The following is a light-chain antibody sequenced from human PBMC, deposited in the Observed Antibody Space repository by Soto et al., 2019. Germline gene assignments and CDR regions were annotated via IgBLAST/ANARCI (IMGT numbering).Light chain of an antibody. J-gene: IGKJ5*01. CDR1: QNISIW. Sequence: DIQMTQSPSTLSASVGDRVTITCRASQNISIWLAWYQQRPGRAPRLLIYDSSSLESGVPSTFSGSGSGTEFSLTISNLRPDDFATYYYQHYHSFSITFGQGTRLE. CDR2: DSS. V-gene: IGKV1-5*01. CDR3: QHYHSFSIT.